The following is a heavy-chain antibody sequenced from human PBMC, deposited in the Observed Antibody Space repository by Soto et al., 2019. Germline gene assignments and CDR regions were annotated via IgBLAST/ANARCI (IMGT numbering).Heavy chain of an antibody. CDR1: GFIFSSYA. CDR3: AKSYYDFWSGYTKGGY. J-gene: IGHJ4*02. V-gene: IGHV3-23*01. D-gene: IGHD3-3*01. Sequence: GGSLRLSCAASGFIFSSYAMSWVRQAPGKGLVWVSRINSDGSSTYYADSVKGRFTISRDNSKNTLYLQMNSLRAEDTAVYYCAKSYYDFWSGYTKGGYWGQGNLVTVSS. CDR2: INSDGSST.